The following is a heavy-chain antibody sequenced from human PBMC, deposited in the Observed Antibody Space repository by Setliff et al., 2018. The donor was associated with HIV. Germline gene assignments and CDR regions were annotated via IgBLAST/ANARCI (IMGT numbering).Heavy chain of an antibody. CDR2: IRRKAYGGTT. V-gene: IGHV3-49*04. D-gene: IGHD6-13*01. CDR3: TRAIAAAPLGWYYGMDV. J-gene: IGHJ6*02. Sequence: GESLKISCTASGFTFGDYAMSWVRQAPGKGLEWVGFIRRKAYGGTTEYAASVKGRFTISRDDSKSIAYLQMNSLKIEDTAVYYCTRAIAAAPLGWYYGMDVWGQGTTVTVSS. CDR1: GFTFGDYA.